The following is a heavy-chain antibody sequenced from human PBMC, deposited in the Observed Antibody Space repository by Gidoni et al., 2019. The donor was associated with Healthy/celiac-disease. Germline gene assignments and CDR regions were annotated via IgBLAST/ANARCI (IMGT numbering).Heavy chain of an antibody. V-gene: IGHV4-59*01. CDR1: GGSISSYY. CDR3: AREDFWSGSYYFDY. J-gene: IGHJ4*02. CDR2: IYYSGST. D-gene: IGHD3-3*01. Sequence: QVQLQESGPGLVKPSETLSLTCTVSGGSISSYYWSWIRQPPGKGLEWIGYIYYSGSTNYNPSLKSRVTISVDTSKNQFSLKLSSVTAADTAVYYCAREDFWSGSYYFDYWGQGTLVTVSS.